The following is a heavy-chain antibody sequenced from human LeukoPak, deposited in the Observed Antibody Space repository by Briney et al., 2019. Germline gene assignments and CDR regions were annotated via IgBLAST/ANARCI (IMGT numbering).Heavy chain of an antibody. Sequence: GGSLRLSCAASGFTFSSYGMNWVRQAPGKGLEWVPYISSGSGTIYYADSVKGRFTISRDNAKNSLYLQMNSLRAEDTAVYYCARNFRGQLVLDYWGQGTLVPVSS. D-gene: IGHD6-6*01. J-gene: IGHJ4*02. CDR3: ARNFRGQLVLDY. CDR1: GFTFSSYG. V-gene: IGHV3-48*04. CDR2: ISSGSGTI.